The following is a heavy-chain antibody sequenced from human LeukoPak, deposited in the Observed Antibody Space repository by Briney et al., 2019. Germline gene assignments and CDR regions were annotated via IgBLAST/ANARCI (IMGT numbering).Heavy chain of an antibody. V-gene: IGHV3-23*01. Sequence: GSLRLSCAASGFTFSSYAMSWVRQAPGKGLEWVSAISGSGGSTYYADSVKGRFTISRDNSKNTLYLQMNSLRAEDTAVYYCATYLVVWGYFDYWGQGTLVTVSS. CDR1: GFTFSSYA. J-gene: IGHJ4*02. CDR3: ATYLVVWGYFDY. D-gene: IGHD3-22*01. CDR2: ISGSGGST.